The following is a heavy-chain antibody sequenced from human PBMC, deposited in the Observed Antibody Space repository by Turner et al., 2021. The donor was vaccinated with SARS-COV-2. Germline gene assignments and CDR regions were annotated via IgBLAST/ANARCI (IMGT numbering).Heavy chain of an antibody. V-gene: IGHV3-30*18. J-gene: IGHJ4*02. CDR3: AKARDGYNWFDY. CDR1: GFTFRSYG. Sequence: QVQLVESGGGVVQPGRSLRLSCAASGFTFRSYGMHWVRQAPGKGLEWVAVISYDGINKYYADSVKGRFTISRDISKNTLYLQMNSLRAEDTAVYYCAKARDGYNWFDYWGQGTLVTVSS. CDR2: ISYDGINK. D-gene: IGHD5-12*01.